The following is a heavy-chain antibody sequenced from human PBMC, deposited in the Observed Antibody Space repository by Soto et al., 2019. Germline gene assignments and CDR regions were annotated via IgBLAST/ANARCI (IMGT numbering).Heavy chain of an antibody. CDR1: GYTFTNYG. CDR2: ISAYNDDT. CDR3: ARDGFFAGSGRYSYAYSPPRYYAMDV. D-gene: IGHD5-18*01. Sequence: GASVKVSCKTSGYTFTNYGISWVRQAPGQGLEWMGWISAYNDDTKYAQKLQGRVTMTTDTSTSTAYMELRRLRSDDTAIYYCARDGFFAGSGRYSYAYSPPRYYAMDVGGQGTTVTVSS. J-gene: IGHJ6*02. V-gene: IGHV1-18*01.